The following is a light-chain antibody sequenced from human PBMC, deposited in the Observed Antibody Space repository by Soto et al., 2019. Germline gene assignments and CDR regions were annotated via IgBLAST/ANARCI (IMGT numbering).Light chain of an antibody. CDR3: VAWDDNVVAHV. Sequence: QSALTKPPSASGTPRQCVTISCFTGSSNMRPNTVGWYQQLPRAAPKVLIYVIDKRPSGVPDRFSGSNSATSASLTISGLQSVDEADYLSVAWDDNVVAHVFVPGPNVTVL. J-gene: IGLJ1*01. CDR2: VID. CDR1: SSNMRPNT. V-gene: IGLV1-44*01.